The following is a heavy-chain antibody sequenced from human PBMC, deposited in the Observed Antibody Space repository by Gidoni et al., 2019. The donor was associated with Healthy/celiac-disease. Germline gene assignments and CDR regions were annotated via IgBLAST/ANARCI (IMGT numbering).Heavy chain of an antibody. V-gene: IGHV3-23*01. Sequence: EVAPLESGGGLVQAGGAPRPSCSTPGFTFRSYATSWVRQAPGKGPEWVAVSACSGSNTYYADSVKGRFTISRDNSKNTLYLQMNSLRAEDTAVYYCAKEGRPGSWVDAFDIWGQGTMVTVSS. D-gene: IGHD3-16*01. CDR3: AKEGRPGSWVDAFDI. CDR1: GFTFRSYA. J-gene: IGHJ3*02. CDR2: SACSGSNT.